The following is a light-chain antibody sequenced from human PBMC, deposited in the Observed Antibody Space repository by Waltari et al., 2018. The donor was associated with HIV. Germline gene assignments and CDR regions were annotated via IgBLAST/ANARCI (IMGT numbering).Light chain of an antibody. CDR2: LAS. CDR3: MQPLQTPQVT. J-gene: IGKJ4*01. V-gene: IGKV2-28*01. CDR1: QSHLHSDGNNY. Sequence: DIVMTQSPLYLPVTPGEPDSISCRASQSHLHSDGNNYLDWYVQKPGQSPQLLIYLASNRASGVPDRFSGSGSGTDFTLKISRVEAEDVGVYYCMQPLQTPQVTFGGGTKVEIK.